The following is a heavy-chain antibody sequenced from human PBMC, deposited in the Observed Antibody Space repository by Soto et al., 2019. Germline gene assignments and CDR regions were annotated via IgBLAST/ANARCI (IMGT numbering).Heavy chain of an antibody. Sequence: ASVKVSCKASGYTFTSYAMDWVRQAPGQGLEWMGWISAYNGNTNYAQRLQGRVTMTTDTSTSTAYMELRSLRSDDTAVYYCARERGYGDYDSGYWGQGTLVTVSS. CDR1: GYTFTSYA. D-gene: IGHD4-17*01. J-gene: IGHJ4*02. CDR2: ISAYNGNT. V-gene: IGHV1-18*01. CDR3: ARERGYGDYDSGY.